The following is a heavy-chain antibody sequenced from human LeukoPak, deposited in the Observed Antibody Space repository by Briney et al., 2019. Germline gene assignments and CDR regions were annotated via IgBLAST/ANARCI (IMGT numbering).Heavy chain of an antibody. V-gene: IGHV4-61*08. CDR1: GGSISSGGYY. CDR2: IFYNGNT. Sequence: TPSETLSLTCTVSGGSISSGGYYWSWIRQPPGKGLEWIGYIFYNGNTNYNPSLKSRVTISVDTSKNQFSLKLSSVTAADTAVYYCARHGNSLHLFDPWGQGIVVTVSS. J-gene: IGHJ5*02. CDR3: ARHGNSLHLFDP. D-gene: IGHD5-24*01.